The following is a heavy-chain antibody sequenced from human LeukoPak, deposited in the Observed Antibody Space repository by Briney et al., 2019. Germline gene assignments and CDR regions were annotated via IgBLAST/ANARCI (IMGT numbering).Heavy chain of an antibody. Sequence: ASVKVSCKASGYTFTDCYMHWVRQAPGQGFEWMGWINPNDGDTNYAQKFQGRVTMTRDTSISTAHMEVSRLRSDDTAVYYCARANFLYCSSSTCLFDYWGQGTLVTDSS. CDR2: INPNDGDT. J-gene: IGHJ4*02. CDR1: GYTFTDCY. CDR3: ARANFLYCSSSTCLFDY. V-gene: IGHV1-2*02. D-gene: IGHD2-2*01.